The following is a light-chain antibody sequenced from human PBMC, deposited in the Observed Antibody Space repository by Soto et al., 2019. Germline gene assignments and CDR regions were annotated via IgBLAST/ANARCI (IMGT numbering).Light chain of an antibody. CDR1: QSVGSY. J-gene: IGKJ3*01. Sequence: EIVLTQSPATLSVSPGERVTLSCRASQSVGSYLAWYQQRPGQPLRLLIYEASTRAAGIPARFSGSGSGTDFTLTISSLAPEDFAVYYCQQRNNWPPLFTFGPGTNVYIK. CDR3: QQRNNWPPLFT. V-gene: IGKV3-11*01. CDR2: EAS.